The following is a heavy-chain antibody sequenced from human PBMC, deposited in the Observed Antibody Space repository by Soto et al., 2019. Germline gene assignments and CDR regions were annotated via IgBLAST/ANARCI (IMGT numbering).Heavy chain of an antibody. V-gene: IGHV1-46*01. Sequence: GASVKVSCKASGYTFTSYYMHWVRQAPGQGLEWMGIINPSGGSTSYAQKFQGRVTMTRDTSTSTVYMELRSLRSEDTAVYYCARDSRDGYNYAYYYYGIDVWGQGTTVTVSS. CDR2: INPSGGST. CDR3: ARDSRDGYNYAYYYYGIDV. J-gene: IGHJ6*02. D-gene: IGHD5-12*01. CDR1: GYTFTSYY.